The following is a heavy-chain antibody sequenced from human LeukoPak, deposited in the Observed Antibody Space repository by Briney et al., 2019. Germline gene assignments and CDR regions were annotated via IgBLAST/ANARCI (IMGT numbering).Heavy chain of an antibody. V-gene: IGHV4-59*01. Sequence: PSETLSLTCTVSGGSISSYYWSWIRQPPGKGRECLGYIYYSGSTNYNPSLKSRVTISVDTSKNQFSLKLSSVTAADTAVYYCARTESSGWYMDWFDPWGQGTLVTVSS. CDR1: GGSISSYY. J-gene: IGHJ5*02. D-gene: IGHD6-19*01. CDR2: IYYSGST. CDR3: ARTESSGWYMDWFDP.